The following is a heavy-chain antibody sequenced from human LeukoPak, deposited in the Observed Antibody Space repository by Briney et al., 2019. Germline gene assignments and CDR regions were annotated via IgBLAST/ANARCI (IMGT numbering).Heavy chain of an antibody. CDR1: GFTFSSCS. D-gene: IGHD6-13*01. J-gene: IGHJ4*02. Sequence: GGSLRLSCAASGFTFSSCSMNWVRQAPGKGLEWVSFISSSRSYIYYADSVKGRFTISRDNAKNSLYLQMNSLRAEDTAVYYCARFIAAPYYFDYWGRGTLVTVPS. CDR3: ARFIAAPYYFDY. CDR2: ISSSRSYI. V-gene: IGHV3-21*01.